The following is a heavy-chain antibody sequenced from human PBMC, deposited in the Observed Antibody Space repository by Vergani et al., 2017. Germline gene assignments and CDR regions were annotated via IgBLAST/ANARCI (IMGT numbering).Heavy chain of an antibody. CDR3: AKDGPVEDSSGYFDY. J-gene: IGHJ4*02. D-gene: IGHD3-22*01. CDR2: ISYDGSNK. CDR1: GFTFSSYG. Sequence: QVQLVESGGGVVQPGRSLRLSCAASGFTFSSYGMHWVRQAPGKGLEWVAVISYDGSNKYYADSVKGRFTISRDNSKNSLYLQMNSLRTEDTALYYCAKDGPVEDSSGYFDYWGQGTLVTVSS. V-gene: IGHV3-30*18.